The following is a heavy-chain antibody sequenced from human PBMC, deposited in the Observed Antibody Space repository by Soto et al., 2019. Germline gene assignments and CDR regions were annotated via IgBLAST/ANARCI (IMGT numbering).Heavy chain of an antibody. CDR2: IYHTGST. CDR1: GGSISGYY. J-gene: IGHJ4*02. Sequence: KPSETLSLTCTVSGGSISGYYWTWIRQPPGKGLQLIGYIYHTGSTHYNPSLKSRVTISVDTSRSQFSLKLTSVSAADTAVYYCARQKGSPYGPFDDWGQGTLVTVSS. D-gene: IGHD4-17*01. CDR3: ARQKGSPYGPFDD. V-gene: IGHV4-59*08.